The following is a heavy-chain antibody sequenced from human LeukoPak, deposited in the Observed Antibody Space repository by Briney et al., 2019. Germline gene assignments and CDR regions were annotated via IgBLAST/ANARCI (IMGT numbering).Heavy chain of an antibody. Sequence: SETLSLTCTVSGGSISSYYWSWIRQPPGKGLEWIGYIYYSGSTNYNPSLKSRVTISVDTSKNQFSLKLSSVTAADTAVYYCASGWYQLLPYFDYWGQGTLVTVSS. J-gene: IGHJ4*02. V-gene: IGHV4-59*01. D-gene: IGHD2-2*01. CDR2: IYYSGST. CDR3: ASGWYQLLPYFDY. CDR1: GGSISSYY.